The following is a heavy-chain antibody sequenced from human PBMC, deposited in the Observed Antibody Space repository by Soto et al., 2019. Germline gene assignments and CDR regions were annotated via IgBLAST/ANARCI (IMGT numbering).Heavy chain of an antibody. V-gene: IGHV3-30*18. CDR1: GFTFSSYG. J-gene: IGHJ6*02. Sequence: VGSLRLSCAASGFTFSSYGMHWVRQAPGKGLEWVAVISYDGSNKYYADSVKGRFTISRDNSKNTLYLQMNSLRAEDTAVYYCAKELWELLLYYGMDVWGQGTTVTVSS. CDR2: ISYDGSNK. D-gene: IGHD1-26*01. CDR3: AKELWELLLYYGMDV.